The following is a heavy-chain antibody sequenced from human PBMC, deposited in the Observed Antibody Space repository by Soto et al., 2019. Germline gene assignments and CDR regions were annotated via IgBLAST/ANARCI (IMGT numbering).Heavy chain of an antibody. D-gene: IGHD3-10*01. CDR1: GFTFGDYA. CDR2: IRSKAYGGTT. CDR3: TRGFGELLGPYYYYGMDV. V-gene: IGHV3-49*03. Sequence: GGSLRLSCTASGFTFGDYAMSWFRQAPGKGLEWVGFIRSKAYGGTTEYAASVKGRFTISRDDSKSIAYLQMNSLKTEDTAVYYCTRGFGELLGPYYYYGMDVWGQGTTVTVAS. J-gene: IGHJ6*02.